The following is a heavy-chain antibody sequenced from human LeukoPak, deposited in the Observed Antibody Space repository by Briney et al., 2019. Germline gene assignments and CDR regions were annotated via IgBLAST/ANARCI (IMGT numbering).Heavy chain of an antibody. D-gene: IGHD4-23*01. CDR1: GGSFSGYY. Sequence: SETLSLTCAVYGGSFSGYYWSWIRQPPGKGLEWIGEINHSGSTNYNPSLKSRVTISVDRSKNQFSLKLSSVTAADTAVYYCARGSSTVVTLRWFDPWGQGTLVTVSS. J-gene: IGHJ5*02. V-gene: IGHV4-34*01. CDR2: INHSGST. CDR3: ARGSSTVVTLRWFDP.